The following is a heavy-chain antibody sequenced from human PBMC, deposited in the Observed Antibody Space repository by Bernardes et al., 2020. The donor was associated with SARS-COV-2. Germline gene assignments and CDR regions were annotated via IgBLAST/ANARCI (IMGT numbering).Heavy chain of an antibody. CDR3: ARIRSFDFGYRSIDY. CDR2: IDWDDEK. V-gene: IGHV2-70*01. Sequence: SGPTLVKPKQTLTLTCTFSGFSLTTSGMCVSWIRQPPGKALEWLALIDWDDEKTYSTSLKTRLTISKDTSKNQVFLTMTDMDPADTGTYYCARIRSFDFGYRSIDYWGQGTLVTVSS. J-gene: IGHJ4*02. D-gene: IGHD5-18*01. CDR1: GFSLTTSGMC.